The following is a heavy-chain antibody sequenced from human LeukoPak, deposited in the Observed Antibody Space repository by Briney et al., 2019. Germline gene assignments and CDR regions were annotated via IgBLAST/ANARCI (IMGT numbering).Heavy chain of an antibody. J-gene: IGHJ4*02. CDR3: AILFGGDY. Sequence: GGSLRLSCAASGFTFSRYYMSWVRQAPGKGLEWVANVKQDGSEKYYVDSVKGGFTISRDNAKNSLYLQMNSLRADDTAVYYCAILFGGDYWGQGTLVTVSS. CDR2: VKQDGSEK. CDR1: GFTFSRYY. D-gene: IGHD3-10*01. V-gene: IGHV3-7*01.